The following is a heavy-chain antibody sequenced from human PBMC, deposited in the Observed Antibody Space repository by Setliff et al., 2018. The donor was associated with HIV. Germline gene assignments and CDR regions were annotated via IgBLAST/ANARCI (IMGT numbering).Heavy chain of an antibody. Sequence: PSETLSLTCTVSGGSISRGSYYWSWIRQPAGKGLQWIGRIYYVGWSKYNPSLEDRVTMSVDTSNNQFSLSPRSVTAADTAIYYCARTLSTMVKTDGYYDYYYMDVWGKGTTVTVSS. CDR1: GGSISRGSYY. J-gene: IGHJ6*03. V-gene: IGHV4-61*10. CDR3: ARTLSTMVKTDGYYDYYYMDV. D-gene: IGHD3-10*01. CDR2: IYYVGWS.